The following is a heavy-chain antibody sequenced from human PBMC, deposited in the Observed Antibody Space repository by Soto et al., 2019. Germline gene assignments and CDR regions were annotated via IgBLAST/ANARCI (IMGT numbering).Heavy chain of an antibody. J-gene: IGHJ5*02. D-gene: IGHD3-22*01. CDR1: GYTFTSYY. CDR2: INPSGGST. V-gene: IGHV1-46*01. CDR3: ARDTYYDSSGYYWFDP. Sequence: GASVKVSCKASGYTFTSYYMHWVRQAPGQGLEWMGIINPSGGSTSYAQKFQGRVTMTRDTSTSTVYMELSSLRSEDTAVYYCARDTYYDSSGYYWFDPWGQGXLVTVSS.